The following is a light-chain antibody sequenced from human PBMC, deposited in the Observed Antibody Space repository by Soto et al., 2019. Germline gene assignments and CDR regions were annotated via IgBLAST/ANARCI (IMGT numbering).Light chain of an antibody. V-gene: IGLV2-14*03. J-gene: IGLJ1*01. CDR3: SSYTSSNTLV. CDR1: SSDVGGYNY. CDR2: DVN. Sequence: QSVLTQLASVSGSPGQSITISCTGTSSDVGGYNYVPWYQQYPGKAPKVMIYDVNNRPSGVSNRFSGSKSGNTASLTISGLQPDDEADYYCSSYTSSNTLVFGTGTKVTV.